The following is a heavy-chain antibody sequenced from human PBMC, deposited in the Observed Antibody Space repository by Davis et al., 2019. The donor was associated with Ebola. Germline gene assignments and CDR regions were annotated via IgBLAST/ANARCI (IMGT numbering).Heavy chain of an antibody. Sequence: GGSLRLSCAASGFTFSSYSMNWVRQAPGKGLEWVSYISSSGSTIYYADSVKGRFTISRDNAKNSLYLQMNSLRAEDTAVYYCARIAVAGLDYWGQGTLVTVSS. D-gene: IGHD6-19*01. J-gene: IGHJ4*02. CDR1: GFTFSSYS. CDR3: ARIAVAGLDY. V-gene: IGHV3-48*04. CDR2: ISSSGSTI.